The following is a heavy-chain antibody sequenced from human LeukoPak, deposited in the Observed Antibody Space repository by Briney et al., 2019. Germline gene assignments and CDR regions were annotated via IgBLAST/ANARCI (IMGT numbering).Heavy chain of an antibody. V-gene: IGHV4-34*01. D-gene: IGHD1-26*01. Sequence: SGALSLTCAVYGGSFSEYYWNWIRQPPGKGLEWIGEINYSGSTNYDPSLRSRVTISVDTSKNQFSLRLSSVTAADTAVYYCARGGYSGTYYFDYWGQGALVT. CDR3: ARGGYSGTYYFDY. CDR1: GGSFSEYY. J-gene: IGHJ4*02. CDR2: INYSGST.